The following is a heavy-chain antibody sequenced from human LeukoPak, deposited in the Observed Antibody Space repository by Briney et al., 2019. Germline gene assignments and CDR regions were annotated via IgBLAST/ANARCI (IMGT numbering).Heavy chain of an antibody. V-gene: IGHV4-39*07. J-gene: IGHJ5*02. Sequence: SETLSLTCTVSGGSISSSSYYWGWIRQPPGKGLEWIGSIYYSGSTYYNPSLKSRVTISVDTSKNQFSLKLSSVTAADTAVYYCAGIYGSGSYYQTSDDWFDPWGQGTLVTVSS. D-gene: IGHD3-10*01. CDR1: GGSISSSSYY. CDR3: AGIYGSGSYYQTSDDWFDP. CDR2: IYYSGST.